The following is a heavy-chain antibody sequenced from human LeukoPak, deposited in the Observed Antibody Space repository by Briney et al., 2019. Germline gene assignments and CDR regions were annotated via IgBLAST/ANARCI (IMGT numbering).Heavy chain of an antibody. V-gene: IGHV4-59*01. CDR3: ARSIVVFDY. CDR2: IYNSGST. J-gene: IGHJ4*02. D-gene: IGHD1-26*01. Sequence: SETLSLTCTVSGASISSYYWSWVRQPPGKGLEWIGYIYNSGSTSYNPSLKSRVTISVDTSKNQFSLKLSSVTAADTAVYYCARSIVVFDYWGQGTLVTVSS. CDR1: GASISSYY.